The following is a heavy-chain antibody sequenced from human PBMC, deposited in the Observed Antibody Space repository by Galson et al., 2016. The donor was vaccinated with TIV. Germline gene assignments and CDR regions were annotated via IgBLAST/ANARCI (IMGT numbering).Heavy chain of an antibody. CDR3: ARSPSRGYYWSIDY. J-gene: IGHJ4*02. Sequence: SLRLSCAASGFTFSSYGVHWVRQAPGKGLEWVAVIWYDGSNKYYADSVKGRFTISRDNSKNTLDLQMNSLRAEDTAVYYCARSPSRGYYWSIDYWGQGTLVTVSS. CDR1: GFTFSSYG. CDR2: IWYDGSNK. V-gene: IGHV3-33*01. D-gene: IGHD3-22*01.